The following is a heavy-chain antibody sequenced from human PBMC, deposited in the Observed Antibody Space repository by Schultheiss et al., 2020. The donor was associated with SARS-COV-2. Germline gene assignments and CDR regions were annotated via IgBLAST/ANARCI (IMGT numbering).Heavy chain of an antibody. CDR2: ISYDGSNK. D-gene: IGHD1-14*01. CDR1: GFTFSSYA. J-gene: IGHJ3*02. Sequence: GESLKISCAASGFTFSSYAMHWVRQAPGKGLEWVAVISYDGSNKYYADSVKGRFTISRDNSKNTLYLQMNSLRAEDTAVYFCARNLAYNAFDIWGQGTMVTVSS. V-gene: IGHV3-30*04. CDR3: ARNLAYNAFDI.